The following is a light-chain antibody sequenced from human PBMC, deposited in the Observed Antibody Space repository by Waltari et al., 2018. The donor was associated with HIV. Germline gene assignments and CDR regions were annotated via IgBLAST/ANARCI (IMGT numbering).Light chain of an antibody. J-gene: IGLJ1*01. Sequence: SSELTQDPDVSVALGQTVKITCQGDTLRSSDASWYQQKPRQAPLLVTYGKNIRASGIPARFSGSTSGNTASLTISGTQAEDEADYYCCTRDSVAKSYVFGNGTKVTVL. CDR3: CTRDSVAKSYV. V-gene: IGLV3-19*01. CDR1: TLRSSD. CDR2: GKN.